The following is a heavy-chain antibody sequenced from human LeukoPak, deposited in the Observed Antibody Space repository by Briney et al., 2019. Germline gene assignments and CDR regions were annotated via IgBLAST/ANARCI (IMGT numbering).Heavy chain of an antibody. CDR3: ARDTMVRGLDY. J-gene: IGHJ4*02. CDR2: ISSSSSTI. D-gene: IGHD3-10*01. Sequence: QPGGSLRLSCAASGFTFSSYSMNWVRQAPGKGLEWVSYISSSSSTIYYADSVKGRFTISRDNAKNSLYLQMNSLRAEDTAVYYCARDTMVRGLDYWGQGTLVTVSS. V-gene: IGHV3-48*01. CDR1: GFTFSSYS.